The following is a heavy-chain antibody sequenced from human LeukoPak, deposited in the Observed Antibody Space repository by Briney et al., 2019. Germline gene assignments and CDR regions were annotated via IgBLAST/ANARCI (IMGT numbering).Heavy chain of an antibody. CDR3: ARMVRGRRRYYFDY. D-gene: IGHD3-10*01. CDR2: ISSSSSYI. CDR1: GFTFSSYS. J-gene: IGHJ4*02. V-gene: IGHV3-21*01. Sequence: GGSLRLSCAASGFTFSSYSMNWVRQAPGKGLEWVSSISSSSSYIYYADSVKGRFTISRDNAKNALYLQMNSLRAEDTAVYYCARMVRGRRRYYFDYWGQGTLVTVSS.